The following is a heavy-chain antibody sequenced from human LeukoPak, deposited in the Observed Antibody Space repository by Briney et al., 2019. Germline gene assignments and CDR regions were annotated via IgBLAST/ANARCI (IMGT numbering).Heavy chain of an antibody. V-gene: IGHV1-46*01. Sequence: ASVKVSCKASGYTFTSYYMHWVRQAPGQGLEWMGIINPSGGGTSYAQKFQGRVTMTRDTSTSTVYMELSSLRSEDTAVYYCARVRYYDSSGYYYFDYWGQGTLVTVSS. D-gene: IGHD3-22*01. CDR3: ARVRYYDSSGYYYFDY. CDR2: INPSGGGT. J-gene: IGHJ4*02. CDR1: GYTFTSYY.